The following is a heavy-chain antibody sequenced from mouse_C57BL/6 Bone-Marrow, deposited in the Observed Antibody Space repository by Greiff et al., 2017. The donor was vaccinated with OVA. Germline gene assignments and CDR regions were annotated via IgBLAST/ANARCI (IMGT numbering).Heavy chain of an antibody. V-gene: IGHV1-80*01. J-gene: IGHJ4*01. CDR1: GYAFSSYW. CDR3: ARGRDDGYYVRAMDY. Sequence: QVQLQQSGAELVKPGASVKISCKASGYAFSSYWMNWVKQRPGKGLEWIGQIYPGDGDTNYNGKFKGKATLTADKSSSTAYMQLSSLTSEDSAVYYCARGRDDGYYVRAMDYWGQGTSVTVSS. CDR2: IYPGDGDT. D-gene: IGHD2-3*01.